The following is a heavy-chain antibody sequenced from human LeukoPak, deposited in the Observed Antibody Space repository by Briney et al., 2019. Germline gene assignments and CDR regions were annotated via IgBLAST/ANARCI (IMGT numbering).Heavy chain of an antibody. CDR1: GGSFSGYY. CDR3: ARGGSYSRGYYYYYMDV. V-gene: IGHV4-34*01. D-gene: IGHD6-13*01. Sequence: SETLSLTCAVYGGSFSGYYWSWIRQPPGKGLEWIGEINHSGSTNYNPSLQSRVAISVDMSKNQFSLTLSSVTAADTAVYYCARGGSYSRGYYYYYMDVWGKGTTVTVSS. CDR2: INHSGST. J-gene: IGHJ6*03.